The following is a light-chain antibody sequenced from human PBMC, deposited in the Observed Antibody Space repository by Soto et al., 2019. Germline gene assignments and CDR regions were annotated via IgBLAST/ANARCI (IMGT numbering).Light chain of an antibody. J-gene: IGKJ4*01. Sequence: EIVLTQSPGTLSLSPGERATLSCRASQSVSSSYLAWYQQKPGQAPRLLIYGASSRATGIPDRFSGGGSGTDFTLTISRLEPEDLAVYYCQQYGNLPTFGGGTKVEIK. CDR1: QSVSSSY. CDR3: QQYGNLPT. CDR2: GAS. V-gene: IGKV3-20*01.